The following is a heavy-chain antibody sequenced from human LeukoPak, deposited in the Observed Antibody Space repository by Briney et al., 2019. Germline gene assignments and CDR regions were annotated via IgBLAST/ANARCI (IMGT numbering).Heavy chain of an antibody. V-gene: IGHV4-30-2*06. CDR1: GASISSGPYV. Sequence: TSQTLSLTYSLSGASISSGPYVCSRIQQSPGQGLEWIVYIWPSGSTNYNPSLSGRVAISLDKSSNHFTLMVTAVTAADTAFYYCARKGPEHLPTYFDHWGRGILVTVSS. J-gene: IGHJ4*02. D-gene: IGHD2-21*01. CDR3: ARKGPEHLPTYFDH. CDR2: IWPSGST.